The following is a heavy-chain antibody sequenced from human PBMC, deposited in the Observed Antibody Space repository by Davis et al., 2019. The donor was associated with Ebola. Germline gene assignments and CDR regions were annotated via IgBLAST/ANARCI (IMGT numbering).Heavy chain of an antibody. V-gene: IGHV1-18*04. CDR1: GYTFTGYY. Sequence: MPGGSLRLSCAASGYTFTGYYMHWVPQAPGQGLEWMGWISAYNGNTNYAQKLQGRVTMTTDTSTSTAYMELRSLRSDDTAVYYCARGNYYGSGAFDYWGQGTLVTVSS. D-gene: IGHD3-10*01. CDR3: ARGNYYGSGAFDY. J-gene: IGHJ4*02. CDR2: ISAYNGNT.